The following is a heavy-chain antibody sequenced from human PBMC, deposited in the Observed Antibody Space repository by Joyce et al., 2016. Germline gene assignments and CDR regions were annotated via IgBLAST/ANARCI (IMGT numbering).Heavy chain of an antibody. CDR1: GFTFDDYA. J-gene: IGHJ6*02. CDR3: ARDHTMDV. Sequence: EVQLVESGGGLVQPGRSLRLSCAASGFTFDDYAMQWVRQAPGKGLEGVTGITWDSANRGDVDSGKGRFTVSRDNANNALYLQMNSLRAEDTALYYCARDHTMDVWGQGTTVIVSS. V-gene: IGHV3-9*01. CDR2: ITWDSANR.